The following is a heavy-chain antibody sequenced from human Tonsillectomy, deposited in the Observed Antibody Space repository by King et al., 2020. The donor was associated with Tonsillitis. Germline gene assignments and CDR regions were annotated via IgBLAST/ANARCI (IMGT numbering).Heavy chain of an antibody. CDR3: ATEYSGGYGDYLGAYRI. CDR1: QFTFNNAW. V-gene: IGHV3-15*01. D-gene: IGHD4-17*01. CDR2: IKSKSDSGTA. Sequence: VQLVESGGGLVKPGGSLRLSCAASQFTFNNAWMSWVRQAPGKGLEWVGRIKSKSDSGTADYAAPVKGRFTISRDDSKNTLYLQMNSLKSEDTAVYYCATEYSGGYGDYLGAYRIWGQGSLVIVSS. J-gene: IGHJ3*02.